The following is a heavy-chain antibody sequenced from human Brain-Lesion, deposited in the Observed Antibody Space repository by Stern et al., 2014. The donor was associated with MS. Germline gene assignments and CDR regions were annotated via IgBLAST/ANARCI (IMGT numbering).Heavy chain of an antibody. CDR2: IFNSGST. Sequence: QLQLQESGPGLVKPSQTLSLSCTVSGGSISSGGYYWSWIRQPAGKGLEWIGRIFNSGSTSYNPPLKSRGTTSLDTSQTQFSLRLNSMTAADTAVYYCARGRVVPGFQYYATDVWGQGTTVIVSS. V-gene: IGHV4-61*02. J-gene: IGHJ6*02. CDR3: ARGRVVPGFQYYATDV. D-gene: IGHD2-2*01. CDR1: GGSISSGGYY.